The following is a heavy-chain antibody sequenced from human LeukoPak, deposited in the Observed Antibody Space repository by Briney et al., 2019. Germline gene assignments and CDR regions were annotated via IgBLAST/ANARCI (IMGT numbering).Heavy chain of an antibody. D-gene: IGHD6-19*01. CDR3: ARDLSRLRTQWTDY. V-gene: IGHV1-18*01. CDR2: ISPYNGNT. CDR1: GYTFTSYG. J-gene: IGHJ4*02. Sequence: ASVKVSCKASGYTFTSYGISWVRQAPGQGLEWMGWISPYNGNTNYAQKLQGRVTMTTDTSTSTAYMELRTLRSDDTAVYYCARDLSRLRTQWTDYWGQGTLVTVSS.